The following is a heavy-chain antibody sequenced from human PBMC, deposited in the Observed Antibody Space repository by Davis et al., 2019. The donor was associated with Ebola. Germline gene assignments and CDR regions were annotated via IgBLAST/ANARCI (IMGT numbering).Heavy chain of an antibody. J-gene: IGHJ6*02. D-gene: IGHD6-19*01. V-gene: IGHV1-3*01. CDR1: GYTFTSYA. CDR3: ARGGWASGMDV. CDR2: INAGNGNT. Sequence: AASVKVSCKASGYTFTSYAMHWVRQAPGQRLEWMGWINAGNGNTKYSQKFQGRVTITRDTSASTAYMELSSLRSEDTAVYYCARGGWASGMDVWGQGTTVTVSS.